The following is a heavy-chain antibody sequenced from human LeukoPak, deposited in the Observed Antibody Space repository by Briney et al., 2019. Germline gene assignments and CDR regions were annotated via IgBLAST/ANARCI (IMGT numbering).Heavy chain of an antibody. D-gene: IGHD6-19*01. Sequence: GGSLRLSCAASGFTFSSYAMHWVRQAPGKGLEWVAVISYDGSNKYYADSVKGRFTISRDNSKNTLYLQMNSLRAEDTAVYYCAKDRLIAVPGTWGQGTLVTVSS. CDR3: AKDRLIAVPGT. J-gene: IGHJ4*02. V-gene: IGHV3-30-3*01. CDR2: ISYDGSNK. CDR1: GFTFSSYA.